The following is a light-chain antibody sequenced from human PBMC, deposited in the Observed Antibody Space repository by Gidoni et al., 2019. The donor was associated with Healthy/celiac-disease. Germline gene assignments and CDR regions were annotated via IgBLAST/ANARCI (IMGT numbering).Light chain of an antibody. V-gene: IGKV1-8*01. CDR3: QQYYSYPLT. Sequence: AIRMTQSPSSFSASTGDRVTITCRASPGISSYLTWYQQKPGKAPKLLIYAASTLQSGVPSSFSGSGSGTDFTLTISCLQSEDFATYSCQQYYSYPLTFGGGTKVEIK. J-gene: IGKJ4*01. CDR2: AAS. CDR1: PGISSY.